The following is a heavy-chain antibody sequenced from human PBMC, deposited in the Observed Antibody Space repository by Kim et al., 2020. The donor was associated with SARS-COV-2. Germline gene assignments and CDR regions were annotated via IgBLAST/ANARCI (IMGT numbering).Heavy chain of an antibody. CDR1: GFTFSDYY. Sequence: GGSLRLSCAASGFTFSDYYMSWIRQAPGKGLEWVSYISSSGSTIYYADSVKGRFTISRDNAKNSLYLQMNSLRAEDTAVYYCASKPFITMIRGRGERGFAFDIWGQGTMVTVSS. D-gene: IGHD3-22*01. CDR3: ASKPFITMIRGRGERGFAFDI. CDR2: ISSSGSTI. J-gene: IGHJ3*02. V-gene: IGHV3-11*01.